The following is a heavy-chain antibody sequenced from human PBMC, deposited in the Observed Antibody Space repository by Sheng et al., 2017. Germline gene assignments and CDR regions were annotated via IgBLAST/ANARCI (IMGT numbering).Heavy chain of an antibody. CDR2: IIPILGIA. V-gene: IGHV1-69*02. CDR3: ASSYAAVYYYMDV. Sequence: QVQLVQSGAEVKKPGSSVKVSCKASGGTFSSYTISWVRQAPGQGLEWMGRIIPILGIANYAQKFQGRVTITADKSTSTAYMELSSLRSEDTAVYYCASSYAAVYYYMDVWGKGTTVTVSS. J-gene: IGHJ6*03. D-gene: IGHD3-16*01. CDR1: GGTFSSYT.